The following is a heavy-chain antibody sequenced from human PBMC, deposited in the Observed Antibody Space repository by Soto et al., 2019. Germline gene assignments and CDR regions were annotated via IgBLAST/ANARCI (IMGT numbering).Heavy chain of an antibody. D-gene: IGHD6-13*01. V-gene: IGHV1-8*01. Sequence: ASVKVSCKASGYTFTSYDINWVRQATGQGLEWMGWMNPNSGNTGYAQKFQGRVTMTRNTSISTAYMELSSLRSEDTAVYYCARGLSSWYSLGYYYYYMDVWGKGTTVTVSS. J-gene: IGHJ6*03. CDR3: ARGLSSWYSLGYYYYYMDV. CDR2: MNPNSGNT. CDR1: GYTFTSYD.